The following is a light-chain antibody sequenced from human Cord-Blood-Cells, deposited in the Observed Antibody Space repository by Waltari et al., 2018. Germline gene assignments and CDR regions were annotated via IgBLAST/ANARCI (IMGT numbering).Light chain of an antibody. CDR3: QQSYSTPLT. Sequence: DIQMTQSPSSLSASVGDRVTITCRASQSISSYLNWYQQKPGKAPKLLIYAASSLQSGVPSRFSGSGPVTDFTLTISSLQPEDFATYYWQQSYSTPLTFGGGTKVEIK. V-gene: IGKV1-39*01. CDR1: QSISSY. J-gene: IGKJ4*02. CDR2: AAS.